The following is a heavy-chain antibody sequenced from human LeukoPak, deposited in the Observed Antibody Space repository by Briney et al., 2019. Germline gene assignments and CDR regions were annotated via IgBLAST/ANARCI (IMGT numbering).Heavy chain of an antibody. J-gene: IGHJ4*02. CDR2: ISPSGDIK. D-gene: IGHD5-24*01. CDR3: AKDDAWLQYND. CDR1: GYSISSGYY. V-gene: IGHV3-23*01. Sequence: ETLSLTCTVSGYSISSGYYWGWIRQPPGKGLEWVSGISPSGDIKYYVDSVKGRFTVSRDNSKNTLYLQINSLRDEDTAVYYCAKDDAWLQYNDWGQGTLVTVSS.